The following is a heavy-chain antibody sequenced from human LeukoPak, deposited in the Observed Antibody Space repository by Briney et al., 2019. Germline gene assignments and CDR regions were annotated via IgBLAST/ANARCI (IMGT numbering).Heavy chain of an antibody. Sequence: SVKVSCKASGGTFSSYAISAVRQAPGQGLEWMGRIIPILGTANYAQKFQGRVTITADESTSTAYMELSSLRSEDTAVYYCARADAKYDILTGYTAIDYWGQGTLVTVSS. CDR1: GGTFSSYA. J-gene: IGHJ4*02. V-gene: IGHV1-69*11. CDR3: ARADAKYDILTGYTAIDY. D-gene: IGHD3-9*01. CDR2: IIPILGTA.